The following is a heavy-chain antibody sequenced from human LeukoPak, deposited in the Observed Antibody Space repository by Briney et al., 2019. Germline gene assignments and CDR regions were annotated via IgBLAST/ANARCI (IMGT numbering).Heavy chain of an antibody. CDR2: ISYDGSNK. CDR1: GFTFSSYG. J-gene: IGHJ4*02. CDR3: AKVQWSGDIVVVVAATGPLED. V-gene: IGHV3-30*18. D-gene: IGHD2-15*01. Sequence: QTGRSLRLSCAASGFTFSSYGMHWVRQAPGKGLEWVAVISYDGSNKYYADSVKGRFTISRDNSKNMLYLQMNSLRAEDTAVYYCAKVQWSGDIVVVVAATGPLEDWGQGTLVTVSS.